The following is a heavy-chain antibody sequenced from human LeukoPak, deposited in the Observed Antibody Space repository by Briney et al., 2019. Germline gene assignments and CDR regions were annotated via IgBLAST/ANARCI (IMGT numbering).Heavy chain of an antibody. CDR1: GFTFDDYA. Sequence: PGRSLRLSCAASGFTFDDYAMPWVRQAPGKGLEWVSGISWNSNSVDYAASVKGRFTISRDSAKNSLYLQMNSLGAEDTAFYYCAKDTSGSYLGYFDYWGQGTLVTVSS. V-gene: IGHV3-9*01. J-gene: IGHJ4*02. CDR3: AKDTSGSYLGYFDY. D-gene: IGHD1-26*01. CDR2: ISWNSNSV.